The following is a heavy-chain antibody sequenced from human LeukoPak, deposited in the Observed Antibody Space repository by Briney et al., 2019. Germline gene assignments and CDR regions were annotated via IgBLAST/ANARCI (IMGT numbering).Heavy chain of an antibody. J-gene: IGHJ6*03. Sequence: GGSLRLSCAASGFTFSSYWMSWVRQAPGKGLEWVANIKQDGSEKYYVDSVKGRFTISRDNAKNSLYLQMNSLRAEDTAVYYCARDSRVGSGSNNYYYYYYMDVWGKGTTVTVSS. CDR3: ARDSRVGSGSNNYYYYYYMDV. V-gene: IGHV3-7*01. CDR2: IKQDGSEK. D-gene: IGHD3-10*01. CDR1: GFTFSSYW.